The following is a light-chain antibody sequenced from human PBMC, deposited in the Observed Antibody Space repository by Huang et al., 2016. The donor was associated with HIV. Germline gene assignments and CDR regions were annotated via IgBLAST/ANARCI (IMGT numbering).Light chain of an antibody. Sequence: DIQMTQSPSSLSASVGDRVTITCQAREDISNYLNWYQQKPGKAPKLLIYDASNLETGVPSRVSGSGSATDFTFTISSLQPEDIATYYCQHYDNLLPMYTFGQGTKLEIK. V-gene: IGKV1-33*01. CDR1: EDISNY. J-gene: IGKJ2*01. CDR2: DAS. CDR3: QHYDNLLPMYT.